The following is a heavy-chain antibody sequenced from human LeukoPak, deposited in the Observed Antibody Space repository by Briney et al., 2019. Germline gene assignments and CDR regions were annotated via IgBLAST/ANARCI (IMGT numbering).Heavy chain of an antibody. D-gene: IGHD1-26*01. J-gene: IGHJ5*02. Sequence: PSETLSLTCAVYGGSFSGYYWSWIRPPPGKGLEWIGEINHSGSTNYNPSLKSRVTISVDTSKNQFSLKLSSVTAADTAVYYCARWVGATTGPHWFDPWGQGTLVTVSS. CDR3: ARWVGATTGPHWFDP. CDR1: GGSFSGYY. V-gene: IGHV4-34*01. CDR2: INHSGST.